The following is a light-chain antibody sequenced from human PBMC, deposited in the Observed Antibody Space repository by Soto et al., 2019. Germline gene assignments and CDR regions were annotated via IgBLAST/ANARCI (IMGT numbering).Light chain of an antibody. CDR3: QQYGSSPST. Sequence: EIVLTQSPGTLSLSPGERATLSCRASQIVSSNYLAWYQQKPGQAPRLLISNASRRATGIPDRFSGSGSGTDFTLTISRLEPEDFAVYYCQQYGSSPSTFGQGTKVDIK. CDR2: NAS. J-gene: IGKJ1*01. CDR1: QIVSSNY. V-gene: IGKV3-20*01.